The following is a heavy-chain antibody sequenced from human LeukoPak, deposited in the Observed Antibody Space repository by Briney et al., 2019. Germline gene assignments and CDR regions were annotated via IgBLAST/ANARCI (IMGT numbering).Heavy chain of an antibody. Sequence: KPSETLSLTCAVYGGSFSGYYWSWIRQPPGKGLEWIGYIYYSGSTNYNPSLKSRVTISVDTSKNQFSLKLSSVTAAGTAVYYCARETSQKGAHYMDVWGKGTTVTISS. CDR3: ARETSQKGAHYMDV. CDR2: IYYSGST. D-gene: IGHD3-16*01. J-gene: IGHJ6*03. CDR1: GGSFSGYY. V-gene: IGHV4-59*01.